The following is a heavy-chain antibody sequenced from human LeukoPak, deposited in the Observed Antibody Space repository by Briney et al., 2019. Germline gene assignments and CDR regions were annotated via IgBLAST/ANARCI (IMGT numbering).Heavy chain of an antibody. Sequence: GGSLRLSCAASGFSFSSYSMNWVRQAPGKGLEWVSSISTSSSYIYYAESVKGRFTISRDNAKNSLYLQMNSLRAEDTAVYYCARDFLGGRYYYDSSQEYFQHWGQGTLVTVSS. CDR2: ISTSSSYI. D-gene: IGHD3-22*01. J-gene: IGHJ1*01. CDR3: ARDFLGGRYYYDSSQEYFQH. CDR1: GFSFSSYS. V-gene: IGHV3-21*01.